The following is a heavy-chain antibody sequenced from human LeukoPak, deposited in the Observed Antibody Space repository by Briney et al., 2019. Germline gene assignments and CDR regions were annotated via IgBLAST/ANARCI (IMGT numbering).Heavy chain of an antibody. CDR3: ARDGPTYRDGLDV. V-gene: IGHV3-21*01. D-gene: IGHD1-1*01. CDR2: IGSSISYI. Sequence: GGSLRLSCAASGFTFSSYSMKWVRQAPGKGLEWVPFIGSSISYISYADSVKGRFTISRDNSKNTLYLQLNSLRAEDTAVYYCARDGPTYRDGLDVWGQGTTVTVSS. CDR1: GFTFSSYS. J-gene: IGHJ6*02.